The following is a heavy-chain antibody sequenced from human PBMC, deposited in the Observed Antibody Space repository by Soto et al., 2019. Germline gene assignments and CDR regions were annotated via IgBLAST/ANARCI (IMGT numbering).Heavy chain of an antibody. J-gene: IGHJ4*02. D-gene: IGHD6-13*01. CDR3: ARDSGAYSSSYLFDY. CDR1: GFTFSSYS. CDR2: ISSSSSTI. Sequence: ESGGGLVQPGGSLRLSCAASGFTFSSYSMNWVRQAPGKGLEWVSYISSSSSTIYYADSVKGRFTISRDNAKNSLYLQMNSLRDEDTAVYYCARDSGAYSSSYLFDYWGQGTLVTVSS. V-gene: IGHV3-48*02.